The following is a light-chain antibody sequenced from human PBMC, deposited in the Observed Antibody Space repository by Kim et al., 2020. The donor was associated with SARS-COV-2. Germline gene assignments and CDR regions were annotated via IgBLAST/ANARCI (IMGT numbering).Light chain of an antibody. Sequence: ALGQKVRITFQGDSLRKYYASWYQQKPGQAPVLVICDENNRPSGIPDRFSGSSSGNTASLTITGAQAEDEADYYCNSRDSTGYHVVFGGGTQLTVL. CDR3: NSRDSTGYHVV. V-gene: IGLV3-19*01. J-gene: IGLJ3*02. CDR2: DEN. CDR1: SLRKYY.